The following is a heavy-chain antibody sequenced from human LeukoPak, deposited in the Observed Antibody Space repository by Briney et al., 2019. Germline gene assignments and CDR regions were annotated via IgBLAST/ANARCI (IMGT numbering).Heavy chain of an antibody. J-gene: IGHJ5*02. V-gene: IGHV4-30-4*07. D-gene: IGHD3-22*01. CDR3: AGHYYDSSGYSP. Sequence: SETLSLTCAVSGGSISSGGYSWSWIRQPPGKGLEWIGYIYYSGSTYYNPSLKSRVTISVDTSKNQFSLKLSSVTAADTAVYYCAGHYYDSSGYSPWGQGTLVTVSS. CDR2: IYYSGST. CDR1: GGSISSGGYS.